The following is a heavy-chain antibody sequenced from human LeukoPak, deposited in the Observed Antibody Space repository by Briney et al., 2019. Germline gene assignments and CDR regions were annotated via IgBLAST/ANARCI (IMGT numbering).Heavy chain of an antibody. CDR2: IYYSGTT. Sequence: PSQTLSLTCTVSGDSISSGGFHWSWIRQHPGKGLEWIGYIYYSGTTYYNPSLKSRVSLSVDTSKNQFSLKLSSVTAADTAVYYCASLFVEPQGQLLSYWGQGTLVTVSS. V-gene: IGHV4-31*03. D-gene: IGHD2-2*01. CDR3: ASLFVEPQGQLLSY. CDR1: GDSISSGGFH. J-gene: IGHJ4*02.